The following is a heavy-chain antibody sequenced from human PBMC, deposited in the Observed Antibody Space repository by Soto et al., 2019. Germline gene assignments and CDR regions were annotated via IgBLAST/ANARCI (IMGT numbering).Heavy chain of an antibody. Sequence: QVQLVQSGAEVKTPGASVKVSCKASGYTFTSYAMHWVRQAPGQRLEWMGWINAGNGNTKYSQKFQGRVTITRDTSASTAYMELSSLRSEDTAVYYCAVGVVAKNWFDPWGQGTLVTVSS. D-gene: IGHD2-15*01. CDR2: INAGNGNT. CDR3: AVGVVAKNWFDP. V-gene: IGHV1-3*01. J-gene: IGHJ5*02. CDR1: GYTFTSYA.